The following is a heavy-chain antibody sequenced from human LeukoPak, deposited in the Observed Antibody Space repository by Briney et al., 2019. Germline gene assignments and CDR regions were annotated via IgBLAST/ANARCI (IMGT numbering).Heavy chain of an antibody. CDR3: ARDRTGESDFDY. V-gene: IGHV1-2*02. D-gene: IGHD7-27*01. Sequence: ASVKVSCKASGYTFTGYYMHWVRQAPGQGLEWMGWINPNSGGTNYAQNFQGRVTMTRDTSISTAYMELSRLTSDDTAVYYCARDRTGESDFDYWGQGTLVTVSS. CDR2: INPNSGGT. CDR1: GYTFTGYY. J-gene: IGHJ4*02.